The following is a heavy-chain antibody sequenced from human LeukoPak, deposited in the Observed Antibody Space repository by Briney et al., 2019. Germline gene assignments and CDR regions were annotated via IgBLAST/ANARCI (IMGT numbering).Heavy chain of an antibody. CDR3: ARVPGGHYLARHPIPRAAFDL. CDR2: MNPNSGNT. Sequence: ASVKVSCKASGYTFTSYDINWVRQATGQGLEWMGWMNPNSGNTGYAQKFQGRVTMTRNTSISTAYMELSSLRSEDTAVYYCARVPGGHYLARHPIPRAAFDLWGQGTMVTVSS. J-gene: IGHJ3*01. CDR1: GYTFTSYD. V-gene: IGHV1-8*01. D-gene: IGHD4-17*01.